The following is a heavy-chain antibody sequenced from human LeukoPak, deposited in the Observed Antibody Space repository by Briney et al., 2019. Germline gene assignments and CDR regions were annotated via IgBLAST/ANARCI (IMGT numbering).Heavy chain of an antibody. Sequence: GGSLRLSCAASGFTFSSYAMHWVRQAPGKGLEWVAVISYDGSNKYYADSVKGRFTTSRDNSKNTLYLQMNSLRAEDTAVYYCAREGGGLKALDYWGQGTLVTVSS. CDR1: GFTFSSYA. D-gene: IGHD3-16*01. V-gene: IGHV3-30-3*01. CDR3: AREGGGLKALDY. CDR2: ISYDGSNK. J-gene: IGHJ4*02.